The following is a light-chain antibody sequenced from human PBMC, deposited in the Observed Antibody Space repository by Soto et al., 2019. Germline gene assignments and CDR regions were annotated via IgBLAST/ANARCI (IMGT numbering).Light chain of an antibody. CDR1: SSDVGGYNY. V-gene: IGLV2-14*01. J-gene: IGLJ1*01. CDR3: SSYTSSSTFYV. Sequence: QSALTQPASVSGSPGQSITISCTGTSSDVGGYNYVSWYQQHPGKAPKLMIYDVSNRPSGVSNRFSGSKSGNTASLTISGLQAEDEAYYYGSSYTSSSTFYVFGTGTKLTVL. CDR2: DVS.